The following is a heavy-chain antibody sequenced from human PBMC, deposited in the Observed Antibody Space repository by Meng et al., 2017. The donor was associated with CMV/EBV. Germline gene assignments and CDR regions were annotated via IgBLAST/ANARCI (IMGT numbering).Heavy chain of an antibody. CDR3: AREPTYYYGSGIYSYYYYGMDV. D-gene: IGHD3-10*01. CDR1: GFTFSSYG. J-gene: IGHJ6*02. V-gene: IGHV3-30*02. Sequence: LSLTCAASGFTFSSYGMHWVRQAPGKGLEWVAFIRYDGSNKYYADSVKGRFTISRDNAKNSLHLQMNSLRAEDTAVYYCAREPTYYYGSGIYSYYYYGMDVWGQGTTVTVSS. CDR2: IRYDGSNK.